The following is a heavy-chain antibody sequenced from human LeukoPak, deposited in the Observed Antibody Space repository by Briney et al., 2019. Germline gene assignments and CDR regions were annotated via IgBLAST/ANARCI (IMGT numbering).Heavy chain of an antibody. Sequence: ASVKVSCKASGYTFTSYDNNWVRQATGQGLEWMGWMNPNSGNTGYAQKFQARVTMTRNTSISTAYMELSSLRSEDTAVYYCATKIDVLLWFGELSHDAFDIWGQGTMVTVSS. V-gene: IGHV1-8*01. CDR3: ATKIDVLLWFGELSHDAFDI. J-gene: IGHJ3*02. D-gene: IGHD3-10*01. CDR2: MNPNSGNT. CDR1: GYTFTSYD.